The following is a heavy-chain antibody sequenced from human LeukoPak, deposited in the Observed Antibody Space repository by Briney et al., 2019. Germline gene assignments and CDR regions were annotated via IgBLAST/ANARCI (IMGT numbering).Heavy chain of an antibody. J-gene: IGHJ4*02. D-gene: IGHD3-22*01. CDR1: GFTLSSYA. CDR2: ISGSGGST. V-gene: IGHV3-23*01. CDR3: AKDNDSSGYYYDYFDY. Sequence: GGSLRLSCAASGFTLSSYAMSWVRQAPGKGLEWVPAISGSGGSTHYADSVKGRFTISRDNSKNTLYLQMNSLRAEDTAVYCCAKDNDSSGYYYDYFDYWGQGTLVTVSS.